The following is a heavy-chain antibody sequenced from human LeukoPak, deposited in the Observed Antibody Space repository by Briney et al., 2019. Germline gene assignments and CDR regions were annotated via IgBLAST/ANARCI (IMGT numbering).Heavy chain of an antibody. CDR2: IYYSGST. CDR1: GYSISSYY. D-gene: IGHD3-22*01. Sequence: PSETLSLTCTVSGYSISSYYWSWIRQPPGKGLEWIGYIYYSGSTNYNPSLKSRVTISVDTSKNQFSLKLSSVTAADTAVYYCARGDDSSGYYYPWGQGTLVTVSS. CDR3: ARGDDSSGYYYP. J-gene: IGHJ5*02. V-gene: IGHV4-59*01.